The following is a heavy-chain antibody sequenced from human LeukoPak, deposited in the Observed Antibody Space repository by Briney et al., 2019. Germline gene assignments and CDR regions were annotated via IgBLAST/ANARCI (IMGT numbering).Heavy chain of an antibody. J-gene: IGHJ4*02. V-gene: IGHV4-38-2*01. Sequence: PSETLSLTCAVSGYSISSGYYWGWVRQPPGKGLEWIGSIYHSGSTYYNPSLKSRVTISVDTSKNQFFLKVTSVTAADTAVYYCARRTGSGSYDVDFWGQGTVVTVSS. CDR2: IYHSGST. CDR3: ARRTGSGSYDVDF. D-gene: IGHD3-10*01. CDR1: GYSISSGYY.